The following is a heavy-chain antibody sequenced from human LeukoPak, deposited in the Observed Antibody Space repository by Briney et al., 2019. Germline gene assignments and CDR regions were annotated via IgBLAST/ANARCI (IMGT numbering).Heavy chain of an antibody. CDR1: GGSISSSSYY. D-gene: IGHD3-22*01. CDR3: AQDYYDSSGYISY. V-gene: IGHV4-39*07. Sequence: PSETLSLTCTVSGGSISSSSYYWGWIRQPPGKGLEWIGEINHSGSTNYNPSLKSRATISVDTSKNQFSLKLSSVTAADTAVYYCAQDYYDSSGYISYWGQGTLVTVSS. CDR2: INHSGST. J-gene: IGHJ4*02.